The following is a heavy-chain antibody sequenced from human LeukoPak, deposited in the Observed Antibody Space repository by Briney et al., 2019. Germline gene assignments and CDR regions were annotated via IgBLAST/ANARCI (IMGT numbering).Heavy chain of an antibody. CDR2: IIPIFGTA. CDR1: GGTFSSYA. J-gene: IGHJ4*02. CDR3: ARGSFGVDTRTGEGWNY. V-gene: IGHV1-69*05. D-gene: IGHD3-3*01. Sequence: SVMVSCKASGGTFSSYAISWVRQAPGQGLEWMGGIIPIFGTANYAQKFQGRVTITTDESTSTAYMELSSLRSEDTAVYYCARGSFGVDTRTGEGWNYWGQGTLVTVSS.